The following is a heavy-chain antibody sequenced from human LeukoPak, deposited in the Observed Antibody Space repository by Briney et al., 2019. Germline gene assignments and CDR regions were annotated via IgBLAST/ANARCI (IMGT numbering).Heavy chain of an antibody. CDR1: GFTFSSYA. Sequence: GGSLRLSCAASGFTFSSYAMHWVRQAPGKGLEWVAVISYDGSNKYYADSVKGRFTISRDNSKNTLYLQMNSLRAEDTAVYYCAKDSKVYLNWFDPWGQGTLVTVSS. J-gene: IGHJ5*02. CDR2: ISYDGSNK. D-gene: IGHD5/OR15-5a*01. V-gene: IGHV3-30-3*01. CDR3: AKDSKVYLNWFDP.